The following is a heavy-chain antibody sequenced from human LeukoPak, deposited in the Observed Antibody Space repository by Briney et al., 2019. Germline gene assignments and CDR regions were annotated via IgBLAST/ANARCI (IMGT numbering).Heavy chain of an antibody. CDR2: MNPNSGNT. CDR3: ARERVGGDVEFDY. Sequence: AASVTVSCKASGYTFTSYDINWVRQATGQGLEWMGRMNPNSGNTGYAQKFQGRVTMTRNTSISTAYMELSSLRSEDTAVYYCARERVGGDVEFDYWGQGTLVTVSS. D-gene: IGHD2-21*02. CDR1: GYTFTSYD. V-gene: IGHV1-8*01. J-gene: IGHJ4*02.